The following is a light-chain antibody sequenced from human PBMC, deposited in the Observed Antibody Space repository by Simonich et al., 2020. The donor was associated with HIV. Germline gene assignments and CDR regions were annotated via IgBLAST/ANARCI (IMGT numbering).Light chain of an antibody. CDR1: QSVSSD. Sequence: EIVMTQSPATLSVSPGERATLSCMASQSVSSDLAWYQHKPGQAPRLLIYGASTRATGIPARFSGSGPGTEFTLTISSMQSEDFAVYYCQQYNNWPPYTFAQGTKLEIK. J-gene: IGKJ2*01. V-gene: IGKV3-15*01. CDR3: QQYNNWPPYT. CDR2: GAS.